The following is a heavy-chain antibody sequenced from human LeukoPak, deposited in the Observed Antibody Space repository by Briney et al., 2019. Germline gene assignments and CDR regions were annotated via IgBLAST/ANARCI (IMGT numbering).Heavy chain of an antibody. CDR2: IYYSGST. CDR1: GGSISSSSYY. J-gene: IGHJ4*02. CDR3: AAQLYYYDSSGYSYYFDY. V-gene: IGHV4-61*05. Sequence: SETLSLTCTVSGGSISSSSYYWGWIRQPPGKGLEWIGYIYYSGSTNYNPSLKSRVTISVDTSKNQFSLKLSSVTAADTAVYYCAAQLYYYDSSGYSYYFDYWGQGTLVTVSS. D-gene: IGHD3-22*01.